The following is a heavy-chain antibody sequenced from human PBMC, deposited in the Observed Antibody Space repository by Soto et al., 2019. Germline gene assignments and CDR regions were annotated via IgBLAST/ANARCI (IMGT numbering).Heavy chain of an antibody. Sequence: GGSLRLSCAASGFTFTRYSMNWVHQAPGKGLEWVSSISSTTNYIYYGDSMKGRFTISRDNAKNSLYLEMNSLRAEDTAVYYCARESEDLTSNFDYWGQGTPATVSS. CDR3: ARESEDLTSNFDY. V-gene: IGHV3-21*06. J-gene: IGHJ4*02. CDR2: ISSTTNYI. CDR1: GFTFTRYS.